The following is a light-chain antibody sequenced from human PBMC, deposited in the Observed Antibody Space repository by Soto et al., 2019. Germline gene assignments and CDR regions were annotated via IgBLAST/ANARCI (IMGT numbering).Light chain of an antibody. Sequence: QSVLTQPPSASGTPGQRVTISCSGSRSNIGSNTVNWYQQLPGTAPKLLIYSHNQRPSGVPDRFSGSKSGTSASLAISGLQSEDEADYYCATWDDSLDGYVFGTGTQLTVL. CDR3: ATWDDSLDGYV. V-gene: IGLV1-44*01. CDR2: SHN. J-gene: IGLJ1*01. CDR1: RSNIGSNT.